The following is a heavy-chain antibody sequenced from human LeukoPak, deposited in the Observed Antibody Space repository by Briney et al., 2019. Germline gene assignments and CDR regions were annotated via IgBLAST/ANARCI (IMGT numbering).Heavy chain of an antibody. CDR3: ARRHYYDSSGYYYLAFDI. J-gene: IGHJ3*02. CDR1: GYTFTSYD. D-gene: IGHD3-22*01. Sequence: ASVKVSCKASGYTFTSYDINWVRQATGQGLEWMGWMNPNSGNTGYAQKFQGRVTMTRNTSISTAYMELSSLRSEDTAVYYCARRHYYDSSGYYYLAFDIWGQGTMVTVSS. V-gene: IGHV1-8*01. CDR2: MNPNSGNT.